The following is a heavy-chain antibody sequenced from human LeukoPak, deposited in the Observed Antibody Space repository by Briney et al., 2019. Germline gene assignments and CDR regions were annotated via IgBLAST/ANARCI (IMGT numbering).Heavy chain of an antibody. V-gene: IGHV3-11*01. J-gene: IGHJ4*02. CDR1: GFSFSEYY. CDR2: MSSRGETI. Sequence: GGSLRLSCAASGFSFSEYYMTWIRQAPGKGLEWLSYMSSRGETIYYADSVKGRFTISRDNSKNTLYLQMNSLRAEDTAVYYCAKDRHDSSGYYQYYFDYWGQGTLVTVSS. CDR3: AKDRHDSSGYYQYYFDY. D-gene: IGHD3-22*01.